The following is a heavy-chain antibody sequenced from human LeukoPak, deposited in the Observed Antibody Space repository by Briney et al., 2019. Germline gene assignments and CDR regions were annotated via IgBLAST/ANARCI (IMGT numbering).Heavy chain of an antibody. CDR3: ARASGSHSGSYYAMFDP. Sequence: ASVKVSCKASGYTFTSYGISWVRQAPGQGLEWMGWISAYNGNTNYAQKLQGRVTMTTDTSTSTAYMELRSLRSDDTAVYYCARASGSHSGSYYAMFDPWGQGTLVTVSS. CDR1: GYTFTSYG. D-gene: IGHD1-26*01. J-gene: IGHJ5*02. CDR2: ISAYNGNT. V-gene: IGHV1-18*01.